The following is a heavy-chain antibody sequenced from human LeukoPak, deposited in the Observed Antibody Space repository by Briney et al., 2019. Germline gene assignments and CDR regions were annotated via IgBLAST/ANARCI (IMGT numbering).Heavy chain of an antibody. J-gene: IGHJ6*04. CDR3: ARDQLGYCSSTSCSTSYGMDV. Sequence: PGGSLRLSCAASGFTFSDYYMSWIRQAPGKGLEWVSYISSSGSTIYYADSVKGRFTISRDNSKNTLCLQMNSLRAEDTAVYYCARDQLGYCSSTSCSTSYGMDVWGKGTTVTVSS. D-gene: IGHD2-2*01. CDR2: ISSSGSTI. V-gene: IGHV3-11*04. CDR1: GFTFSDYY.